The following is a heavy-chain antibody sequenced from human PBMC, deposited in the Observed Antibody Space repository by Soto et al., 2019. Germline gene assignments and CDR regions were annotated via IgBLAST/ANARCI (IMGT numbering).Heavy chain of an antibody. D-gene: IGHD3-3*01. J-gene: IGHJ6*03. CDR2: ISWNSGSI. CDR1: GFTFDDYA. CDR3: AKAGGGLWSGSFYYYMDV. Sequence: VQLVESGGGLVQPGRSLRLSCAASGFTFDDYAMHWVRQAPGKGLEWVSGISWNSGSIGYADSVKGGFTISRDNAKNSLYLQMNSLRAEDTALYYCAKAGGGLWSGSFYYYMDVWGKGTTVTVSS. V-gene: IGHV3-9*01.